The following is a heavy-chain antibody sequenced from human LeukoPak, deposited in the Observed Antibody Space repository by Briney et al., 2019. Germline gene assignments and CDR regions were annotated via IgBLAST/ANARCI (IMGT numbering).Heavy chain of an antibody. CDR3: ARDDGLGYSYGYVAFDI. J-gene: IGHJ3*02. CDR2: IYTSGST. V-gene: IGHV4-4*07. Sequence: SETLSLTCTVSGGSTSSYYWSWLRQPAGKGLEWIGRIYTSGSTNYNPSLKSRVTMSVDTSKNQFSLKLSSVTAADTAVYYCARDDGLGYSYGYVAFDIWGQGTMVTVSS. CDR1: GGSTSSYY. D-gene: IGHD5-18*01.